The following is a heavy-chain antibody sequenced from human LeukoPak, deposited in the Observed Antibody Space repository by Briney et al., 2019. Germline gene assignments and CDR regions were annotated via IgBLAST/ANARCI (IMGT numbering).Heavy chain of an antibody. CDR2: IYHSGST. V-gene: IGHV4-59*01. Sequence: SETLSLTCTVSGGSINTYYWIWIRQPPGKGLEWIGYIYHSGSTNYNPSLKSRLTISVDTSKNQFSLKLTSVTAADTAVYYCARDPRSGSYLDYWGQGTLVTVSS. CDR1: GGSINTYY. D-gene: IGHD3-10*01. CDR3: ARDPRSGSYLDY. J-gene: IGHJ4*02.